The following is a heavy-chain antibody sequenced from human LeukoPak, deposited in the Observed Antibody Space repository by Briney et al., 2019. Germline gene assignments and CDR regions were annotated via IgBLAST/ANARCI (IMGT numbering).Heavy chain of an antibody. D-gene: IGHD1-26*01. CDR2: IYSDGSI. CDR1: GFSVRSNY. V-gene: IGHV3-53*01. CDR3: AKDLIVGATLYYFDY. Sequence: GGSLRLSCAASGFSVRSNYISWVRQAPGKGLEWVSMIYSDGSIFHADSVKGRFTMSRDNSKNTLYLQMNSLRAEDTAVYYCAKDLIVGATLYYFDYWGQGTLVTVSS. J-gene: IGHJ4*02.